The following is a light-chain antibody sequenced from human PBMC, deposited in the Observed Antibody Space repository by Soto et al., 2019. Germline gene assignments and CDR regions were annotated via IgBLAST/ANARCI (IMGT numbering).Light chain of an antibody. J-gene: IGKJ2*01. CDR3: QQYCSTPLYT. Sequence: EIVLTQSPGTLSLSPGERATLSCRASQSISSSYLAWYQQTPGQAPRLLMHGVSSRATGVPDRFSGSGSGTDFTLTISRLEPEDFAVYYCQQYCSTPLYTFGQGTKLEIK. CDR1: QSISSSY. CDR2: GVS. V-gene: IGKV3-20*01.